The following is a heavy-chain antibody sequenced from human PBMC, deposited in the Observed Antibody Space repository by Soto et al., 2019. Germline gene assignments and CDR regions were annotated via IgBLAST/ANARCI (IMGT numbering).Heavy chain of an antibody. V-gene: IGHV3-73*01. CDR2: IRSKANSYAT. Sequence: GGSLRLSCAASGFTFSGSAMHWVRQASGKGLEWVGRIRSKANSYATAYAASGKGRFTISRDDSKNTAYLQMNSLKTEDTAVYYCTRGGIAVAGTSSRPSRHQNYYYYYGMDVWGQGTTVTVSS. J-gene: IGHJ6*02. CDR3: TRGGIAVAGTSSRPSRHQNYYYYYGMDV. CDR1: GFTFSGSA. D-gene: IGHD6-19*01.